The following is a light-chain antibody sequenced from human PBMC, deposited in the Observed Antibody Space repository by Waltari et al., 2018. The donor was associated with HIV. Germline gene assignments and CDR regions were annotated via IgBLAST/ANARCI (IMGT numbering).Light chain of an antibody. V-gene: IGKV3-15*01. Sequence: EILMTQSPAPLSVSPGARATLSCRASQTIRSNLAWYQQKPGQAPRLLLYDASTRATGIPARFSGSGSGTEFTLTITSLQSEDFAVYYCQQYNNWPPITFGQGTRLEIK. CDR1: QTIRSN. CDR2: DAS. CDR3: QQYNNWPPIT. J-gene: IGKJ5*01.